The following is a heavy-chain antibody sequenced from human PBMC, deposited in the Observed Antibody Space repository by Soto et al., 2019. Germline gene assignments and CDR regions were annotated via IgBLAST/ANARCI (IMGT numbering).Heavy chain of an antibody. V-gene: IGHV3-33*01. CDR1: GFTFSSYG. CDR3: ARDGGSSMLDY. J-gene: IGHJ4*02. D-gene: IGHD6-6*01. Sequence: QGQLVESGGGVVQPGRSVRLSCAASGFTFSSYGMHWVRQAPGKGLEWVAVIWYDGSNKYYADSVKGRFTISRDNSKNTLYLQMNSLRAEDTAVYYCARDGGSSMLDYWGQGTLVTVSS. CDR2: IWYDGSNK.